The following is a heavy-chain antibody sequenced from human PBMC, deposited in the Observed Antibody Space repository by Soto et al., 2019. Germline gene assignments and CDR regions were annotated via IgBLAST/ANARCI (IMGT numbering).Heavy chain of an antibody. V-gene: IGHV4-39*01. D-gene: IGHD3-9*01. J-gene: IGHJ2*01. CDR1: GDSISSSSYY. CDR3: AKTGPYDILTYWYFDL. CDR2: IYYSGTT. Sequence: SDTLSLTCIVSGDSISSSSYYWVWIRQPPGKGLEWIGSIYYSGTTYYNPSLESRVTISIDTSKNQFSLKVSSLTAADTAVYYCAKTGPYDILTYWYFDLWGRGTLVTVSS.